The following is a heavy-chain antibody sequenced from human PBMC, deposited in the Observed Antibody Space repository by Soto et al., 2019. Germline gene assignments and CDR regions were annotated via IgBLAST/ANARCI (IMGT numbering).Heavy chain of an antibody. J-gene: IGHJ4*02. V-gene: IGHV3-30*18. CDR1: GFTFSDYA. CDR3: AKGGRQWLVTSDFNY. CDR2: VSHDGRNT. Sequence: VQLVESGGGVVQPGRSLRLSCAASGFTFSDYAMHWVRQAPGKGLEWVAVVSHDGRNTHYADSVKGRFTISRASSKNTVSLEMTSLRAECTAVYYCAKGGRQWLVTSDFNYWGQGAMVTVSS. D-gene: IGHD6-19*01.